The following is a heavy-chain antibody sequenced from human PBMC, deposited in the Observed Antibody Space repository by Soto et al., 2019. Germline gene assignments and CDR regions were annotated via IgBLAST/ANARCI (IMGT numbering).Heavy chain of an antibody. J-gene: IGHJ3*02. D-gene: IGHD6-13*01. CDR1: GGTFSSYA. Sequence: SVKVSCKASGGTFSSYAISWVRQAPGQGLEWMGGIIPIFGTANYAQKFQGRVTITADESTSTAYMELSSVTAADTAVYYCARVLKQEQDLHNHVAFDIWGQGTMVTVSS. CDR3: ARVLKQEQDLHNHVAFDI. CDR2: IIPIFGTA. V-gene: IGHV1-69*13.